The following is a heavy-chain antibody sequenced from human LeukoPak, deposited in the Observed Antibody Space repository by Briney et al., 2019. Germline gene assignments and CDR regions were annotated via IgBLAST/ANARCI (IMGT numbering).Heavy chain of an antibody. J-gene: IGHJ4*02. CDR2: IKQDGSEK. V-gene: IGHV3-7*03. D-gene: IGHD4-23*01. Sequence: LSGGSLRLSCAASGFTFSSYWMSWVRQAPGKGLEWVANIKQDGSEKYYVDSVKGRFTISRDSSKNSLYLQMSSLRPEDTALYYCAKDVSLRGYEANGFYYDHWGQGTLVTVSS. CDR3: AKDVSLRGYEANGFYYDH. CDR1: GFTFSSYW.